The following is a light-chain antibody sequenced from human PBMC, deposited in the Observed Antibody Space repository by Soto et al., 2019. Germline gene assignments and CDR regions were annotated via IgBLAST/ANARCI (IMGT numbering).Light chain of an antibody. J-gene: IGKJ1*01. CDR3: QQYNNWPRT. Sequence: EIVVRQSPATLSLSPRERATLSCRASQSVGSYLAWYQHKPGQAPRLLISDASHRATGIPARFSGSGSETDFTLTISSLQSEDFVVYYCQQYNNWPRTFGQGTKVDI. CDR1: QSVGSY. CDR2: DAS. V-gene: IGKV3-11*01.